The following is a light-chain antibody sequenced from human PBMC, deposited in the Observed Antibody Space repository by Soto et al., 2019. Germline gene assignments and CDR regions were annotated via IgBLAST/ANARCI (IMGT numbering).Light chain of an antibody. J-gene: IGKJ5*01. V-gene: IGKV1-33*01. Sequence: DIQMTQSPSSLFASVGDTVTITCQASQDISDFLNWYHQKPGKAPKVLIYDASKLQTGVPSRFNGAGSGTDFTFTISSLQPEDSGTNYCQQYDDLQINFGNGTRLEI. CDR3: QQYDDLQIN. CDR1: QDISDF. CDR2: DAS.